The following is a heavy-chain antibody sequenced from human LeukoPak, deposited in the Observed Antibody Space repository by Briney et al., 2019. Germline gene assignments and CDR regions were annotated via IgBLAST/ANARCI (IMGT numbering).Heavy chain of an antibody. D-gene: IGHD5-12*01. Sequence: SVKVSCKASGGTFSSYAISWVRQAPGQGLEWMGGIIPIFGTANYAQKFQGRVTITADESTSTAYMELSSLRSEDTAVYYCARDFGGYDSGYYYYYGMDVWGQGTTVTVSS. CDR3: ARDFGGYDSGYYYYYGMDV. V-gene: IGHV1-69*13. J-gene: IGHJ6*02. CDR1: GGTFSSYA. CDR2: IIPIFGTA.